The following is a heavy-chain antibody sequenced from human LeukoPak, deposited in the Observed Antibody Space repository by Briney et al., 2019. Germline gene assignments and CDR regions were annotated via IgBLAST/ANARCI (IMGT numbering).Heavy chain of an antibody. J-gene: IGHJ4*02. D-gene: IGHD1-26*01. CDR1: GFTFSDCW. CDR3: ARDKMMGATFFDY. V-gene: IGHV3-7*03. CDR2: IRQDGNEK. Sequence: PGGSLRLSCAASGFTFSDCWMSWVRQAPGKGPEWVANIRQDGNEKYCVDSVKGRFTISRDNAKSSVYLQMNSLRVEDTAVYYCARDKMMGATFFDYWGQGILVTVSS.